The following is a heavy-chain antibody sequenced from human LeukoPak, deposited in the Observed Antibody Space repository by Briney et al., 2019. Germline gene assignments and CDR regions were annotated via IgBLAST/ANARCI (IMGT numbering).Heavy chain of an antibody. D-gene: IGHD1-26*01. CDR3: ARDRGSYTLDS. CDR2: ITSSSRYI. Sequence: PGGSLRLSCAASGFTFTNYNMNWVRQAPGKRLEWVSSITSSSRYIYYGDPVKGRFTISRDNAKNSLFLQMNSLRAEDTAVYYCARDRGSYTLDSWGQGTLVTVSS. J-gene: IGHJ4*02. V-gene: IGHV3-21*01. CDR1: GFTFTNYN.